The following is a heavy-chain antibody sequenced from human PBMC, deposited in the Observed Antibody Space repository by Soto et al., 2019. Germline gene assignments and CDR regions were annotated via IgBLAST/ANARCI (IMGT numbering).Heavy chain of an antibody. Sequence: QVQLVESGGDVVQPGTSLRLSCAASGFTFSGYGMHWVRQAPGRGLDWVAVVSNDGTVQHYADSVKGRFTISRDNSKNMLYLQINSLRADDTAVYYCAKEVHISGWGTYFKAWGQGTLVTVSS. D-gene: IGHD6-19*01. J-gene: IGHJ5*02. CDR1: GFTFSGYG. CDR2: VSNDGTVQ. CDR3: AKEVHISGWGTYFKA. V-gene: IGHV3-30*18.